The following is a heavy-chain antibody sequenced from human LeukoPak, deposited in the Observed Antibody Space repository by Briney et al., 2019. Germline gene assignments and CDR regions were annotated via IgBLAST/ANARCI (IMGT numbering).Heavy chain of an antibody. CDR3: ARDRFRIGAFDI. CDR2: IYYSGST. D-gene: IGHD2/OR15-2a*01. Sequence: SETLSLTCTVSGGSISSYYWSWIRQPPGKGLEWIGYIYYSGSTNYNPSLKSRVTISVDTSKNQFSLKLSSVTAADTAVYYCARDRFRIGAFDIWGQGTMVTVSS. V-gene: IGHV4-59*12. J-gene: IGHJ3*02. CDR1: GGSISSYY.